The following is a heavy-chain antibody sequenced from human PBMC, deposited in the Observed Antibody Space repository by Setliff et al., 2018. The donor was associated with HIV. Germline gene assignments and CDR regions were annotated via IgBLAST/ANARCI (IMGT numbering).Heavy chain of an antibody. CDR2: MNPNSGNT. D-gene: IGHD1-26*01. CDR3: ARGYLISGTQKSYYMDV. J-gene: IGHJ6*03. Sequence: ASVKVSCKASGYSLTSYSINWVRQATGQGLEWMGWMNPNSGNTGYAQKLQGRVTITRNTSINTAYMELSSLRSEDTAVYYCARGYLISGTQKSYYMDVWGKGTTVTVSS. V-gene: IGHV1-8*03. CDR1: GYSLTSYS.